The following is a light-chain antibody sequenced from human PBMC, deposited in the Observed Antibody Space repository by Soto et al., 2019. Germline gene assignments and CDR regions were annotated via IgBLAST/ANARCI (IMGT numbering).Light chain of an antibody. CDR2: EVD. Sequence: QSVLTQPASVSGSPGQSISISCTGSSSDVGAHNYVAWYQQKPGKAPKLLIYEVDNRPSGISHRFSGSKSGNTASLTISGLQTEDEADYYCSSYTVINTAVFGGGTKLTVL. CDR3: SSYTVINTAV. CDR1: SSDVGAHNY. V-gene: IGLV2-14*01. J-gene: IGLJ3*02.